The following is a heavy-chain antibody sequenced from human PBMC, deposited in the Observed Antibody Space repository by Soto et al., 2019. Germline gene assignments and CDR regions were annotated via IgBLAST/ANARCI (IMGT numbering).Heavy chain of an antibody. CDR3: AKDSGRDGYTPFDY. CDR1: GFTFDDFA. J-gene: IGHJ4*02. V-gene: IGHV3-9*01. D-gene: IGHD5-12*01. CDR2: ITWNSGTV. Sequence: EVQLVESGGGVVQPGRSLRLSCAASGFTFDDFALHWVRQAPGKGLEWFSIITWNSGTVAYADSVKGRFTISRDNAKNSLYLQMNSLRAADTALYYCAKDSGRDGYTPFDYWGQGTLVTVSS.